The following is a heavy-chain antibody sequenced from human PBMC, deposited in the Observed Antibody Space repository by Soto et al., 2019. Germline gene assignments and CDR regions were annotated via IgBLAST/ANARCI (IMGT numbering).Heavy chain of an antibody. V-gene: IGHV4-39*01. J-gene: IGHJ6*02. CDR2: IYYSGST. CDR3: ARFPQSLYYYGMDV. CDR1: GGSISSSSYY. Sequence: PSETLSLTCTVSGGSISSSSYYWGWIRQPPGKGLEWIGTIYYSGSTYYNPSLKSRVTISVDTSKNQFSLKLSSVTAADTAVYNCARFPQSLYYYGMDVWGQGTTVTVSS.